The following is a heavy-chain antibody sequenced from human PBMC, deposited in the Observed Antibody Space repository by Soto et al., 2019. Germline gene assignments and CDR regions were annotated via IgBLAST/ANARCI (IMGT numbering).Heavy chain of an antibody. CDR2: IQSNSDGGTT. CDR1: GFAFSNAW. D-gene: IGHD2-2*02. J-gene: IGHJ3*02. Sequence: EVQLVESGGGLVKPGESLRLSCAASGFAFSNAWINWVRQAPGKGLEWVGRIQSNSDGGTTDFPAPGRYRFTISKDDSKNTVQLMRDSLKTEDTAVYYCAPDLSAFCSIIRCYMLNICGLGTMVTVS. CDR3: APDLSAFCSIIRCYMLNI. V-gene: IGHV3-15*01.